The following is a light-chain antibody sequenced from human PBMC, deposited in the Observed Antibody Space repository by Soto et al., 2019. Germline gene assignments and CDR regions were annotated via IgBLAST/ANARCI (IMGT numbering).Light chain of an antibody. CDR2: KAS. CDR3: QQYGSSTWT. Sequence: DIQMTQSPSTLSASVGDRLTITCRASQRISSWLAWYQHKPGKAPKLLIYKASSLESGVPSRFSGSGSGTEFTLAISSLQADDFATYYCQQYGSSTWTFGQGTKVDNK. J-gene: IGKJ1*01. V-gene: IGKV1-5*03. CDR1: QRISSW.